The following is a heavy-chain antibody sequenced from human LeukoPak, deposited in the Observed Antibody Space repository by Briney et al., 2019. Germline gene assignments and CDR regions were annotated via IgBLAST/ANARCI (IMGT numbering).Heavy chain of an antibody. V-gene: IGHV4-4*02. CDR3: ARDLRYSSGCIDY. CDR2: VYYSGST. J-gene: IGHJ4*02. D-gene: IGHD6-19*01. CDR1: GGSISSSNW. Sequence: SETLSLTCAVSGGSISSSNWWSWVRQPPGKGLEWIGEVYYSGSTYYNPSLKSRVTISVDTSKNQFSLKLSSVTAADTAVYYCARDLRYSSGCIDYWGQGTLVTVSS.